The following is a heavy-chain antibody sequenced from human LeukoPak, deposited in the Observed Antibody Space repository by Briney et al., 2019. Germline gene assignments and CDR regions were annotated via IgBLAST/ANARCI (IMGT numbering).Heavy chain of an antibody. CDR1: GYSFTNYA. J-gene: IGHJ4*02. CDR2: IHPTTGNP. V-gene: IGHV7-4-1*02. Sequence: ASVKVSCKASGYSFTNYAMNWVRQAPGQGLEFMGWIHPTTGNPAYAQGFSGRFVSSLDTSVTTTYLQINDLKAEDTAVYFCARALDSLGGLSLPDYWGQGTLVTVSS. CDR3: ARALDSLGGLSLPDY. D-gene: IGHD3-16*02.